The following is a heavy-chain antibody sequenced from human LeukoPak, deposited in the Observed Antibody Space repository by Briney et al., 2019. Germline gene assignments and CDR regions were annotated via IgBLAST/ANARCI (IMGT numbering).Heavy chain of an antibody. CDR2: ISSSGSTI. D-gene: IGHD3-9*01. V-gene: IGHV3-11*01. CDR1: GFTFSDYY. J-gene: IGHJ4*02. CDR3: ARVVRDILTGYYSYYFDH. Sequence: GGSLRLPCAASGFTFSDYYMSWIRQAPGKGLEWVSYISSSGSTIYYADSVKGRFTISRDNAKNSLYLQMNSLRAEDTAVYYCARVVRDILTGYYSYYFDHWGQGTLVTVSS.